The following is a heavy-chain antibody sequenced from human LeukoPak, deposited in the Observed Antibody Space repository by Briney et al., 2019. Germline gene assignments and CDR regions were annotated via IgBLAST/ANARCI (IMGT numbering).Heavy chain of an antibody. CDR2: ISGSGGST. CDR1: GFTFSSYA. Sequence: GGSLRLSCAASGFTFSSYAMSWVRQAPGKGLEWVSAISGSGGSTYYADSVKGRFTISRDNSKNTLYLQMNSLRAEDTAVYYCVKSLYYYDSSGYFIYDYWGQGTLVTVSS. CDR3: VKSLYYYDSSGYFIYDY. D-gene: IGHD3-22*01. J-gene: IGHJ4*02. V-gene: IGHV3-23*01.